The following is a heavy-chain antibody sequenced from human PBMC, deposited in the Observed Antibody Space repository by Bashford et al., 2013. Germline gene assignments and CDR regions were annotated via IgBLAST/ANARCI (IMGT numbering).Heavy chain of an antibody. Sequence: WVRQAPGQGLEWMGWINPKRGATDYAQKFQGRVTMTRDTSITTAYMELSSLRSDDTAVYYCAKDYCAGDCASFFDLWGRGTLITVSS. J-gene: IGHJ2*01. CDR2: INPKRGAT. V-gene: IGHV1-2*02. CDR3: AKDYCAGDCASFFDL. D-gene: IGHD2-21*02.